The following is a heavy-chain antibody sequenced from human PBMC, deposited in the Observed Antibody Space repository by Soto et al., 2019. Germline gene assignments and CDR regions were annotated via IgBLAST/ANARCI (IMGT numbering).Heavy chain of an antibody. CDR1: GYSFTAHV. V-gene: IGHV1-3*01. J-gene: IGHJ3*02. CDR3: TREYGSGKYYKAFDI. CDR2: VNVGNGNT. D-gene: IGHD3-10*01. Sequence: ASVKVSCKASGYSFTAHVIHWMRQAPGQRLEWMGWVNVGNGNTKYSQKLQGRVTITKDTTASTAYMELSSLRSEDTAIYYCTREYGSGKYYKAFDIWGQGTMVTVS.